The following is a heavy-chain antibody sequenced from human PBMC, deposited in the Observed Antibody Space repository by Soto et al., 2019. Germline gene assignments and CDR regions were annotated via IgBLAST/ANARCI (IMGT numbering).Heavy chain of an antibody. J-gene: IGHJ4*02. CDR1: GFTFNNAW. Sequence: EVQLVESGGGLVKPGGSLRLSCAASGFTFNNAWMSWVRQAPGKGLEWVGRIKSKTDGGTTDYAAPVNGRFAISRDDSKNTLYLQVNSLKTEDTAVYYCTTVRVGVTITYYWGQGTLVIVSS. CDR2: IKSKTDGGTT. CDR3: TTVRVGVTITYY. V-gene: IGHV3-15*01. D-gene: IGHD4-17*01.